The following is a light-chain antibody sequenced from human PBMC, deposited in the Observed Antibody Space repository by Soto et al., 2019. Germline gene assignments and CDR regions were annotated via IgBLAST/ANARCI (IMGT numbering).Light chain of an antibody. Sequence: QSVLTQPASVSGSPGQSLPISCTGPSSDVGGYNYVSWYQQHPGKAPKLMIYDVSNRPSGVSNRFSGSKSGNTASLTISGLQAEDEADYYCSSYTSSSTRVVGGGTKLTVL. CDR2: DVS. V-gene: IGLV2-14*01. CDR1: SSDVGGYNY. CDR3: SSYTSSSTRV. J-gene: IGLJ2*01.